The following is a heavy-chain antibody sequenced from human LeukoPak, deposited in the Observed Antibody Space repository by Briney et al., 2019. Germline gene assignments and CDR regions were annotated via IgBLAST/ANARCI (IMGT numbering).Heavy chain of an antibody. V-gene: IGHV4-34*01. J-gene: IGHJ3*02. CDR3: PIVPAAMGDAFDI. CDR1: GGSFSGYY. CDR2: INHSGST. Sequence: PSETLSLTCAVYGGSFSGYYWSWIRQPPGKGLEWIGEINHSGSTNYNPSLKSRVTISVDTSKNQFSLKLSSVTAADTAVYYCPIVPAAMGDAFDIWGQGTMVTVSS. D-gene: IGHD2-2*01.